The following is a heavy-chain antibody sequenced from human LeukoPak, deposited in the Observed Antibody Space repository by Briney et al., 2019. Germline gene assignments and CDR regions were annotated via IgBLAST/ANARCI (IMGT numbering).Heavy chain of an antibody. J-gene: IGHJ4*02. D-gene: IGHD2-2*01. Sequence: GGSLRLSCAASGFTFSSYSMNWVRQAPGKGLEWVSYISSSSSTIYYADSVKGRFTISRDNAKNSLYLQMNSLRAEDTAVYHCARHTDYCSSTSCYLFDYWGQGTLVTVSS. V-gene: IGHV3-48*01. CDR1: GFTFSSYS. CDR2: ISSSSSTI. CDR3: ARHTDYCSSTSCYLFDY.